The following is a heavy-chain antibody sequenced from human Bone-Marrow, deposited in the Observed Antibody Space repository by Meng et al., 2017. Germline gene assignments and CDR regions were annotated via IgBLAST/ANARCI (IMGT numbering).Heavy chain of an antibody. Sequence: QGQLHESVPGLVKPSTTLSLTCTVAGGSISSGGYYWSWIRQHPGKGLEWIGYIYYSGTTYYNPSLSSLVTISVDTSKNQFSLNLSSVTAADTAVYYRARDIRQGGNIWFDPWGQGTLVTVSS. CDR3: ARDIRQGGNIWFDP. D-gene: IGHD3-16*01. V-gene: IGHV4-31*01. CDR1: GGSISSGGYY. CDR2: IYYSGTT. J-gene: IGHJ5*02.